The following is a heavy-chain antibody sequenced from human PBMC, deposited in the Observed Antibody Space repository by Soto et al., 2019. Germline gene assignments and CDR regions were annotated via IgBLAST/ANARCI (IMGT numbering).Heavy chain of an antibody. D-gene: IGHD6-13*01. CDR2: FDPEDGET. J-gene: IGHJ4*02. CDR3: ATAVFVQQLVSY. Sequence: ASVKVSCKVSGYTLTELSMHWVRQAPGKGLEWMGGFDPEDGETIYAQKFQGRVTMTEDTSTDTAYMELSSLRSEDTAVYYCATAVFVQQLVSYWGQGTLVTVSS. CDR1: GYTLTELS. V-gene: IGHV1-24*01.